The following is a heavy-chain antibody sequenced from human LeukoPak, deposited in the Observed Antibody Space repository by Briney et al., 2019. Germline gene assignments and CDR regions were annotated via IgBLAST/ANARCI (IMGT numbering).Heavy chain of an antibody. D-gene: IGHD6-13*01. CDR1: GGTFSSYA. Sequence: LGASLKVSCKASGGTFSSYAISWVRQAPGQGLEWMGRIIPIFGIANYAQKFQGRVTITADKSTSTAYMELSSLRSEDTAVYYCAREGSSSRRFDYWGQGTLVTVSS. J-gene: IGHJ4*02. CDR2: IIPIFGIA. V-gene: IGHV1-69*04. CDR3: AREGSSSRRFDY.